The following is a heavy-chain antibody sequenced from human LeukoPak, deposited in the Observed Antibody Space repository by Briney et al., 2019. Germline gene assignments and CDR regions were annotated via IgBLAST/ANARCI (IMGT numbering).Heavy chain of an antibody. V-gene: IGHV3-23*01. J-gene: IGHJ4*02. CDR1: GFTFSSYA. CDR3: ARSYSGWYAIDY. CDR2: ISGGVGDT. D-gene: IGHD6-19*01. Sequence: PGGSLRLSCAASGFTFSSYAMSWVRQAPGKGLDWVSAISGGVGDTHRADSVMGRFTISRDDSKNTVFLQMNSLRAEDTALYYCARSYSGWYAIDYWGQGTLVTVSS.